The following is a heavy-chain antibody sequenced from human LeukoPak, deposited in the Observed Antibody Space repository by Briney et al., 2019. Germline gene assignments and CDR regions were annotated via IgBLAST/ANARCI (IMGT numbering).Heavy chain of an antibody. CDR3: ARDEDYYGMDV. CDR2: ISYDGSKE. V-gene: IGHV3-30*03. CDR1: GFTFSSYG. Sequence: GGSLRLSCVAAGFTFSSYGMHWVRQAPGKGLEWVAVISYDGSKEYYADSVKGCFTISRDNSKNTLYLQMNSLRAEDTAVYYCARDEDYYGMDVWGQGTTVTVSS. J-gene: IGHJ6*02.